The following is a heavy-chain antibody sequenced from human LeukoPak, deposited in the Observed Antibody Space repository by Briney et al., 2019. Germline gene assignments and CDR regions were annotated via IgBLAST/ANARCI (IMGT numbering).Heavy chain of an antibody. CDR3: ARDRPNYYGSDGHYYRRDGDY. V-gene: IGHV3-23*01. Sequence: GGSLRLSCAASGITFSIYAMSWVRQAPGKGLQWVSSITSRGESTWYVDSVKGRFTITRDNSENTLYLQMHSLRAEDTAVHYCARDRPNYYGSDGHYYRRDGDYWGRGTLVSVSS. CDR2: ITSRGEST. J-gene: IGHJ4*02. D-gene: IGHD3-22*01. CDR1: GITFSIYA.